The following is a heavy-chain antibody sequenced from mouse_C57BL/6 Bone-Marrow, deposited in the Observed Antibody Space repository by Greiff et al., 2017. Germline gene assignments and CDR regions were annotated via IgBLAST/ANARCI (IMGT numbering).Heavy chain of an antibody. CDR2: INPNYGTT. CDR3: ARLRRNYYAMDY. CDR1: GYSFTDYN. J-gene: IGHJ4*01. Sequence: VLLKESGPELVKPGASVKISCKASGYSFTDYNMNWVKQSNGKSLEWIGVINPNYGTTSYNQKFKGKATLTVDQSSSTAYMQLNSLTSEDFAVYYCARLRRNYYAMDYWGQGTSVTVSS. D-gene: IGHD2-12*01. V-gene: IGHV1-39*01.